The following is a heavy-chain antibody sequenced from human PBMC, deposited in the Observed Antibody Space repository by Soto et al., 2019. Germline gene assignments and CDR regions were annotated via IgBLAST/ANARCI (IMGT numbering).Heavy chain of an antibody. CDR2: INNEGGST. CDR1: GFTFSSYW. V-gene: IGHV3-74*01. Sequence: QPGGSLRLSCAASGFTFSSYWMHWVRQAPGKGLVWVSGINNEGGSTDYADSVKGRFTMSRDNAKNTLYLQMNSLRAEDTAVYYYARPLFDGTGTTVDHWVLGTLVTV. CDR3: ARPLFDGTGTTVDH. J-gene: IGHJ4*01. D-gene: IGHD1-1*01.